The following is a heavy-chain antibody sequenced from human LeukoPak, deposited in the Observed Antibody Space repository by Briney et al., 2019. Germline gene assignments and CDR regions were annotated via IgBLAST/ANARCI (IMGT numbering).Heavy chain of an antibody. CDR2: ISAYNGNT. J-gene: IGHJ5*02. V-gene: IGHV1-18*01. CDR1: GYTFTSYG. Sequence: ASMKVSCKASGYTFTSYGISWVRQAPGQGLEWMGWISAYNGNTNYAQKLQGRVTMTTDTSTSTAYMELRSLRSDDTAVYYCARVGAATGIPFSWFDPWGQGTLVTVSS. CDR3: ARVGAATGIPFSWFDP. D-gene: IGHD6-13*01.